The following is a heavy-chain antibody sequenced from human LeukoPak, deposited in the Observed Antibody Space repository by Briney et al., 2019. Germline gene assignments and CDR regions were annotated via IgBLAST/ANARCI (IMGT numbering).Heavy chain of an antibody. V-gene: IGHV4-39*01. CDR1: GGSISSSSYY. CDR3: ARRMTTVTIDY. CDR2: IYYSGST. Sequence: SETLSLTCTVSGGSISSSSYYWGWIRQPPGKGLEWIGSIYYSGSTYYNPSLKSRVTISVDTSKNQFSLKLSSVTAADTAVYYCARRMTTVTIDYWGQGTLVTVSS. J-gene: IGHJ4*02. D-gene: IGHD4-17*01.